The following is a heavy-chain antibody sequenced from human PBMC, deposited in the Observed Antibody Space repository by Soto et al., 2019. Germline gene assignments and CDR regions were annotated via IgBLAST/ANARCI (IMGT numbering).Heavy chain of an antibody. J-gene: IGHJ3*02. CDR3: AKGIVVVPAATDPSDAFDI. CDR2: ISSSSSYI. CDR1: GFTFSSYS. V-gene: IGHV3-21*01. Sequence: GGSLRLSCAASGFTFSSYSMNWVRQAPGKGLEWVSSISSSSSYIYYADSVKGRFTISRDNAKNSLYLQMNSLRAEDTAVYYCAKGIVVVPAATDPSDAFDIWGQGTMVTASS. D-gene: IGHD2-2*01.